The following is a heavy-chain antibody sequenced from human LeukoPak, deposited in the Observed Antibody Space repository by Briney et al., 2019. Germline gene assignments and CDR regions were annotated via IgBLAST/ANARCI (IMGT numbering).Heavy chain of an antibody. CDR1: GCTFTGYY. CDR3: ARENWNDGAFDI. V-gene: IGHV1-2*02. Sequence: GASVKVSCKASGCTFTGYYMHWVRQAPGQGLEWMGWINPNSGGTNYAQKFQGRVTMTRDTSISTAYMELSRLRSDDTAVYYCARENWNDGAFDIWGQGTMVTVSS. CDR2: INPNSGGT. D-gene: IGHD1-1*01. J-gene: IGHJ3*02.